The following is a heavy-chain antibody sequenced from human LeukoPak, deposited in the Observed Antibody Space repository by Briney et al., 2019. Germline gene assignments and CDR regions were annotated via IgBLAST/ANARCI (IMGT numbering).Heavy chain of an antibody. Sequence: SETLSLTCAVYGGSFSGYYWSWIRQPPGKGLEWIGEINHSGSTNYNPSLKSRVTTSVDTSKNQFSLKLSSVTAADTAVYYCARGQGNGPYYFDYWGQGTLVTVSS. CDR3: ARGQGNGPYYFDY. V-gene: IGHV4-34*01. CDR1: GGSFSGYY. J-gene: IGHJ4*02. CDR2: INHSGST. D-gene: IGHD2-8*01.